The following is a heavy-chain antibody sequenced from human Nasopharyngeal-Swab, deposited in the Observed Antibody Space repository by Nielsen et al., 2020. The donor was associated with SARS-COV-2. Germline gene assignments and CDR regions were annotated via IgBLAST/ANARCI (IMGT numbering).Heavy chain of an antibody. CDR2: ISGSGGST. J-gene: IGHJ3*02. D-gene: IGHD2-15*01. CDR3: AKAHVVVVAATQDAFDI. V-gene: IGHV3-23*01. CDR1: GFTFSSYA. Sequence: GESLKISCAASGFTFSSYAMSWVRQAPGKGLEWVSAISGSGGSTYYADSVKGRFTISRDNSKNTLYLQMNSLRAEDTAVYYCAKAHVVVVAATQDAFDIWGQGTTVTVSS.